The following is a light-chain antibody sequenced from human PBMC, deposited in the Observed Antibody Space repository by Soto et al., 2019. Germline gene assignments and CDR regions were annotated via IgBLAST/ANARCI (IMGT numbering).Light chain of an antibody. V-gene: IGKV3-11*01. CDR1: QSVSSN. CDR2: DAS. Sequence: EIVMTQSPATLSVSPGERATLSCRASQSVSSNLAWYQQKPGQAPRLFIYDASTRATGIPARFSGSGSGTDFTLTISSLEPEDFAFYYCQQRSDWPLTFGGGTKVDIK. J-gene: IGKJ4*01. CDR3: QQRSDWPLT.